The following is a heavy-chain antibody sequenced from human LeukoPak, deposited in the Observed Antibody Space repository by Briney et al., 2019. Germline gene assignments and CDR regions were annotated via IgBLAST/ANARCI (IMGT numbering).Heavy chain of an antibody. CDR3: AKDQDYYGSGKTLGY. D-gene: IGHD3-10*01. V-gene: IGHV3-43*02. CDR2: ISGDGGST. CDR1: GLTIDDYA. J-gene: IGHJ4*02. Sequence: PGGSLRLSCAASGLTIDDYAMHWVRQAPGKGLEWVSLISGDGGSTYYADSVKGRFTISRDNSKNSLYLQMNSLRTEDTALYYCAKDQDYYGSGKTLGYWGQGTLVTVSS.